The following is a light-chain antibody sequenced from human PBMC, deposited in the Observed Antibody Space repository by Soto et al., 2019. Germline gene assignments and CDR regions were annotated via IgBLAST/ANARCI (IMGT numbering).Light chain of an antibody. CDR2: LGS. Sequence: DIVMTQSPLSLPVTPGEPASISCRSSQSLLHSNGYNYLDWYLQKPGQSPQLLVYLGSNRASGGPDRFSGSGSGTDFTLKISRVEAEDVGVYYCMQALQTPYTFGQGTKLEIK. J-gene: IGKJ2*01. V-gene: IGKV2-28*01. CDR1: QSLLHSNGYNY. CDR3: MQALQTPYT.